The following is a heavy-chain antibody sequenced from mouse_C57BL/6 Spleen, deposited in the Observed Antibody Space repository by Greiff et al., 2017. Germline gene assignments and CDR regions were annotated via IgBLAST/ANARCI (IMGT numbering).Heavy chain of an antibody. J-gene: IGHJ4*01. V-gene: IGHV1-50*01. Sequence: QVQLQQPGAELVKPGASVKLSCKASGYTFTSYWMQWVKQRPGQGLEWIGEIDPSDSYTNYNQKFKGKATLTVDTSSSTAYMQLSSLTSEYSAVYYCARDYYAMDYWGQGTSVTVSS. CDR3: ARDYYAMDY. CDR1: GYTFTSYW. CDR2: IDPSDSYT.